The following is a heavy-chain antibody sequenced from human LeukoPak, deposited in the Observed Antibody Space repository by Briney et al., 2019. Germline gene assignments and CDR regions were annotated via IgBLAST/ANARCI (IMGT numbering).Heavy chain of an antibody. CDR1: GYTFTRYG. V-gene: IGHV1-18*01. Sequence: GASVKVSCKASGYTFTRYGTSWVSQAPGQGLKWLGWISAYNGNTNYAQKLQGRVTMTTDTSTSTAYMELRSLRSDDTAVYYCARWLQLGYYFYYWGQGTRVTVSA. D-gene: IGHD5-24*01. CDR3: ARWLQLGYYFYY. CDR2: ISAYNGNT. J-gene: IGHJ4*02.